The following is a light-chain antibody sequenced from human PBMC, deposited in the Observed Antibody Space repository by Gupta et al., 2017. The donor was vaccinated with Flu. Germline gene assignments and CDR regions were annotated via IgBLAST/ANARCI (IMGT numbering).Light chain of an antibody. CDR1: QSVSSN. V-gene: IGKV3-15*01. J-gene: IGKJ1*01. CDR2: GAS. Sequence: DILMTQSPATLYVYPGERATLSCRASQSVSSNLGWYQQKPGQAPRLLIYGASTRATGIPVRFSGSGSGTEFTLTISSLQSEDFAVYYCQQYNNWPPRTFGQGTKVEIK. CDR3: QQYNNWPPRT.